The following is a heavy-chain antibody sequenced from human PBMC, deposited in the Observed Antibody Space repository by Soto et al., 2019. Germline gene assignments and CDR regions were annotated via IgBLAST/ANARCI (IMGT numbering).Heavy chain of an antibody. CDR2: ITTRGGRI. J-gene: IGHJ3*01. CDR3: AKELFYDA. Sequence: SLRVSCAPSGFRFSSYAASWVRQAPPQGLEEVTSITTRGGRIYYADSVKGRFSISRDNSANAVYLDMDNLRAEDTGIYYCAKELFYDA. D-gene: IGHD3-3*01. CDR1: GFRFSSYA. V-gene: IGHV3-23*01.